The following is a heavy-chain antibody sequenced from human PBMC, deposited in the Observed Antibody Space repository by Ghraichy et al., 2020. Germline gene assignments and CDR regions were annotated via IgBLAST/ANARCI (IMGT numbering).Heavy chain of an antibody. CDR1: GGSISSSSYY. CDR3: ARQHDTSGYYWKGWFDP. V-gene: IGHV4-39*07. CDR2: IYYTGST. J-gene: IGHJ5*02. Sequence: SETLSLTCTVSGGSISSSSYYWGWIRQPPGKGLEWIGSIYYTGSTYYNPSLKSRVTISVDTSKNQFSLKLSSVTAADTAVYFCARQHDTSGYYWKGWFDPWGQGTLVTVSS. D-gene: IGHD3-22*01.